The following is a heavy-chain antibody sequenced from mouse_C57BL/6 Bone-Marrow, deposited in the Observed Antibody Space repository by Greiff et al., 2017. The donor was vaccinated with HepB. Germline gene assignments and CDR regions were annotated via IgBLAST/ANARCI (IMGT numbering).Heavy chain of an antibody. CDR1: GFTFSDYG. D-gene: IGHD1-1*01. CDR3: ARHGSYYYGSSYWYFDV. Sequence: EVHLVESGGGLVQPGGSLKLSCAASGFTFSDYGMAWVRQAPRKGPEWVAFISNLAYSIYYADTVTGRFTISRENAKNTLDQEMSSLSAEETAMYYCARHGSYYYGSSYWYFDVWGTGTTVTVSS. V-gene: IGHV5-15*01. CDR2: ISNLAYSI. J-gene: IGHJ1*03.